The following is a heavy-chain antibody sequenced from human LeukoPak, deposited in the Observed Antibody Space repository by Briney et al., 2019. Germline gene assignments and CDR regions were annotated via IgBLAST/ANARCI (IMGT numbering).Heavy chain of an antibody. CDR2: IFGSGGSA. Sequence: PGGSLRLSCAASGFTFGSYAMYWVRQAPGKGLEWVSGIFGSGGSAHYADSVKGRFTISRDTSKNTVYLQMDSLRAEDTATYYCAKTTTGYSSGRYPAWPIDYWGQGTLVTASS. CDR1: GFTFGSYA. CDR3: AKTTTGYSSGRYPAWPIDY. J-gene: IGHJ4*02. V-gene: IGHV3-23*01. D-gene: IGHD2-15*01.